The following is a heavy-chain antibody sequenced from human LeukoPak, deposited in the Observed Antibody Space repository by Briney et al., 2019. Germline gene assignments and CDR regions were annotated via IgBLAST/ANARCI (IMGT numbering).Heavy chain of an antibody. CDR1: GGSISSGGYY. Sequence: SETLSLTCTVSGGSISSGGYYWSWIRQPPGKGLEWIGYIYYSGSTNYNPSLKSRVTISVDTSKNQFSLKLSSVTAADTAVYYCARLGITPYYYYGMDVWGQGTTVTVSS. V-gene: IGHV4-61*08. CDR3: ARLGITPYYYYGMDV. J-gene: IGHJ6*02. D-gene: IGHD3-16*01. CDR2: IYYSGST.